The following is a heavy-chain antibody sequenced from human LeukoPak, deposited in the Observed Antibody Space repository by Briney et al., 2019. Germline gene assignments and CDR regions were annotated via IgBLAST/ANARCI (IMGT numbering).Heavy chain of an antibody. V-gene: IGHV4-31*03. D-gene: IGHD6-13*01. CDR2: IYYSGST. J-gene: IGHJ4*02. Sequence: SQTLSLTCTVSGGSISSGGYYWSWIRQHPGKGLEWIGYIYYSGSTYYNPSLKSRVTISVDTSKDQFSLKLSSVTAADTAVYYCARGGHSRFDYWGQGTLVTVSS. CDR1: GGSISSGGYY. CDR3: ARGGHSRFDY.